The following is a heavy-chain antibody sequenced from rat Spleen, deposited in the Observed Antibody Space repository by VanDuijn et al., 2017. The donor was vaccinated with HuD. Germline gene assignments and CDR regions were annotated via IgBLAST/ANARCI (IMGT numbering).Heavy chain of an antibody. J-gene: IGHJ2*01. V-gene: IGHV2-1*01. CDR2: IWGDGRT. CDR1: GFSLTSYH. Sequence: VQLTESGPGLVQPSQTLSLTCTVSGFSLTSYHVHWVRQSPGKGLEWMGGIWGDGRTDYNSVLKSRLSISRDTSKSQVFLKMNSLQTEDTAIYFCIRERYGNPASYYFDYWGQGVMVTVSS. D-gene: IGHD1-7*01. CDR3: IRERYGNPASYYFDY.